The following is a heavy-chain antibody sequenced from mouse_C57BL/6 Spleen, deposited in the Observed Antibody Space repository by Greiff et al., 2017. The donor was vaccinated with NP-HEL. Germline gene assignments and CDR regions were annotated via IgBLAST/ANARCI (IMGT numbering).Heavy chain of an antibody. CDR1: GYTFTSYW. V-gene: IGHV1-55*01. CDR2: LYPGSGST. CDR3: ARRDWYFWYFDV. J-gene: IGHJ1*03. D-gene: IGHD1-1*02. Sequence: QVQLQQPGAELVKPGASVKMSCKASGYTFTSYWITWVKQRPGQGLEWIGDLYPGSGSTNYNEKFKSKATLTVDTSSSTAYMQLSSLTSEDSAVYYCARRDWYFWYFDVWGTGTTVTVSS.